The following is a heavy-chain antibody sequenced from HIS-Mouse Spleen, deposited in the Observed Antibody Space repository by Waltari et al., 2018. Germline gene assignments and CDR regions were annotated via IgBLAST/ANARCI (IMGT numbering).Heavy chain of an antibody. V-gene: IGHV4-59*08. CDR1: GGSISSYY. CDR2: IDYSGST. CDR3: ARQAEMATISDY. Sequence: QVQLQESGPGLVKPSETLSLTCTVSGGSISSYYWSWIRQPPGKGLEWIGYIDYSGSTNYNPSLKRRVTISVDTSKNQFSLKLSSVTAADTAVYYCARQAEMATISDYWGQGTLVTVSS. J-gene: IGHJ4*02. D-gene: IGHD5-12*01.